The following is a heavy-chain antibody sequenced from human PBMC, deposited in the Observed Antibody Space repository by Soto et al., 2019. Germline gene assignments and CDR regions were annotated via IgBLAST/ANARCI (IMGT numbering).Heavy chain of an antibody. Sequence: KGSCKAAGATFSIYTISWVRQAPGQGLEWMGRIIPILGIANYAQKFQGRVTITADKSTSTAYMELSSLRSEDTAVYYCARETPYGDYAYYFDYWGQGTLVTVSS. D-gene: IGHD4-17*01. V-gene: IGHV1-69*04. J-gene: IGHJ4*02. CDR3: ARETPYGDYAYYFDY. CDR2: IIPILGIA. CDR1: GATFSIYT.